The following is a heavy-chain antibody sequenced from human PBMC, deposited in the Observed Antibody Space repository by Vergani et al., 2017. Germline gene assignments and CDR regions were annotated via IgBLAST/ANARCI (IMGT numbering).Heavy chain of an antibody. Sequence: QVHLVQSGAEVKKPGSSVKVSCKASGGTFSSYAINWVRQAPGQGLEWMGGITPFFSTANYAQKFQGRVTITADESTTTVYMELSSLRSEDTAVYYCARGRLEYSTSMYSFDYWSQGTLGIVSS. J-gene: IGHJ4*02. V-gene: IGHV1-69*01. D-gene: IGHD6-6*01. CDR1: GGTFSSYA. CDR3: ARGRLEYSTSMYSFDY. CDR2: ITPFFSTA.